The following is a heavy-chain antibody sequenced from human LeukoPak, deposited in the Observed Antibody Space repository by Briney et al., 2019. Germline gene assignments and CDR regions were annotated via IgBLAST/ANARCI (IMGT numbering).Heavy chain of an antibody. CDR3: ARAGITIFGVVYYYYGMDV. Sequence: SETLSLTCAVYGGSFSGYYWSWIRQPPGKGLECIGEINHSGSTNYNPSLKSRVTISVDTSKNQFSLKLSSVTAADTAVCYCARAGITIFGVVYYYYGMDVWGQGTTVTVSS. CDR1: GGSFSGYY. D-gene: IGHD3-3*01. J-gene: IGHJ6*02. CDR2: INHSGST. V-gene: IGHV4-34*01.